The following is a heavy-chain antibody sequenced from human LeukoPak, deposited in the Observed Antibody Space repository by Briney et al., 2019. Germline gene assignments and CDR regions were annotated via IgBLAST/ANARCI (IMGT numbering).Heavy chain of an antibody. V-gene: IGHV1-69*05. J-gene: IGHJ4*02. CDR2: IIPIFGTA. CDR1: GYTFTGYY. D-gene: IGHD6-13*01. CDR3: AREGGSSWYVY. Sequence: ASVKVSCKASGYTFTGYYMHWVRQAPGQGLEWMGRIIPIFGTANYAQKFQGRVTITTDESTSTAYMELSSLRSEDTAVYYCAREGGSSWYVYWGQGTLVTVSS.